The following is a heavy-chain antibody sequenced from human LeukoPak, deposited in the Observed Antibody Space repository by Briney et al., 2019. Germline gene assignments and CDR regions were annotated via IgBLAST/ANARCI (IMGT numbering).Heavy chain of an antibody. J-gene: IGHJ4*02. CDR1: GFSFSSFA. Sequence: GGSLRLSCAASGFSFSSFAMTWVRQAPGKGLEWLGVISDDGRRKDYADSVKGRFTISRDNSKDTLYLQMNSLRAEDTAVYYCAKRPSDYGDYVSYFDYWGQGTLVTVSS. V-gene: IGHV3-30*18. D-gene: IGHD4-17*01. CDR3: AKRPSDYGDYVSYFDY. CDR2: ISDDGRRK.